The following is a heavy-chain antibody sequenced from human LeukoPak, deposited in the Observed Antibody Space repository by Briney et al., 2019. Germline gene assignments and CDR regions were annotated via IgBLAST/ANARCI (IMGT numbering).Heavy chain of an antibody. CDR1: GYTFTGSY. CDR3: ARVISLAAAGFDWFDP. J-gene: IGHJ5*02. Sequence: ASVKVSCTASGYTFTGSYMHWVRQAPGQGLEWMGWINPNSGGTNYAQKFQGRVTMTRDTSISTAYMELSRLRSDDTAVYYCARVISLAAAGFDWFDPWGQGTLVTVSS. V-gene: IGHV1-2*02. CDR2: INPNSGGT. D-gene: IGHD6-13*01.